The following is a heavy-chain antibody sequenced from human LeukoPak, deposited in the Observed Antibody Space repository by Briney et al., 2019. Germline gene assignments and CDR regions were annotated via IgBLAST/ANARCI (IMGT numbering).Heavy chain of an antibody. D-gene: IGHD1-1*01. CDR1: GFTFSYHW. CDR3: AKEVGMYGTPTLDF. J-gene: IGHJ4*02. CDR2: IPGSGVDT. Sequence: GGSLRLSCAASGFTFSYHWMTWVRQAPGGGLEWVSGIPGSGVDTFYADSVKGRFTISRDNSKNTLFLQMNSLRAEDAAVYYCAKEVGMYGTPTLDFWGQGTVVTVSS. V-gene: IGHV3-23*01.